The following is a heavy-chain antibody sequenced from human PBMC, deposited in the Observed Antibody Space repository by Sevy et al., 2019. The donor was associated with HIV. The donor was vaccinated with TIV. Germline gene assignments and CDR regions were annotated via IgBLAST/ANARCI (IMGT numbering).Heavy chain of an antibody. V-gene: IGHV3-53*01. CDR1: GFNVNDNY. CDR2: IHADGSS. Sequence: GGSLRLSCAASGFNVNDNYMTWVRQAPGKGLEWVSIIHADGSSYYADSVKGRFTMSRDDSKNIVNRKMNSLRADDTAVYYCARDRRFCGNECYLYYYYGMDVWGQGTAVTVSS. D-gene: IGHD3-16*02. J-gene: IGHJ6*02. CDR3: ARDRRFCGNECYLYYYYGMDV.